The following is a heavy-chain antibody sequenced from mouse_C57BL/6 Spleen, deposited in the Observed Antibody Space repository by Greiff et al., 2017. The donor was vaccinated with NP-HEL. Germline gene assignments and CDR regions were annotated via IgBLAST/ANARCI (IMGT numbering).Heavy chain of an antibody. D-gene: IGHD3-2*02. J-gene: IGHJ3*01. V-gene: IGHV14-4*01. Sequence: EVQVVESGAELVRPGASVKLSCTASGFNIKDDYMHWVKQRPEQGLEWIGWIDPENGDTEYASKFQGKATITADTSSNTAYLQLSSLTSEDTAVYYCSIRGWFAYWGQGTLVTVSA. CDR1: GFNIKDDY. CDR2: IDPENGDT. CDR3: SIRGWFAY.